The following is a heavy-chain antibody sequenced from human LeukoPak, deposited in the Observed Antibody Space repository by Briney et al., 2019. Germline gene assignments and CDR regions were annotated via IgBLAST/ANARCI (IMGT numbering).Heavy chain of an antibody. Sequence: PGGSLRLSCAASGFTFNTNAMSWVRQAPGQGLEWVSAISGRTGGTYYADSVKGRFTISRDNSKSTLYLQMDRLRSEDTAVYYCAKCGNSGCHLIDYWGQGTLVTVSS. D-gene: IGHD5-12*01. J-gene: IGHJ4*02. CDR1: GFTFNTNA. CDR3: AKCGNSGCHLIDY. V-gene: IGHV3-23*01. CDR2: ISGRTGGT.